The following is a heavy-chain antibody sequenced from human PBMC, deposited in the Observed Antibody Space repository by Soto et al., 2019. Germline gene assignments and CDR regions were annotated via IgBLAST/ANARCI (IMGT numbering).Heavy chain of an antibody. CDR3: ARGGSSWFFDY. J-gene: IGHJ4*02. V-gene: IGHV3-23*01. CDR1: GFTFSSSP. CDR2: MSSSGGST. Sequence: GGSLRLSCAASGFTFSSSPMSWVRQPPGKGLEWVSGMSSSGGSTYYVDSVQGRFTISRDNSKNTLYLQMNSLRDEDTAVYYCARGGSSWFFDYWGQGTPVTVSS. D-gene: IGHD6-13*01.